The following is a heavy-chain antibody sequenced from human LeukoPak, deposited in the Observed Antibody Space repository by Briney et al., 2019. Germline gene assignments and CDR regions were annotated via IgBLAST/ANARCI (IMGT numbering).Heavy chain of an antibody. CDR1: VGSISDSY. J-gene: IGHJ5*02. CDR3: ARSFYRLGNWFDP. V-gene: IGHV4-59*12. Sequence: SETLSLTCTVSVGSISDSYWSWIRQSPGKGLEWIGYIFYTGFTNYNPSLESRVTISLDTSKKQFSLKLNSVPAADTAVYYCARSFYRLGNWFDPWGQGNLVTVSS. CDR2: IFYTGFT. D-gene: IGHD3-16*02.